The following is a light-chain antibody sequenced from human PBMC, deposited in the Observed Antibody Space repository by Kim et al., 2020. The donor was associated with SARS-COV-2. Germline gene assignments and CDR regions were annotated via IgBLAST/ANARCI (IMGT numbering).Light chain of an antibody. J-gene: IGLJ1*01. CDR3: ASFGGYNNFNV. CDR2: EVN. CDR1: NSDVGGYDY. Sequence: SVTISCTGTNSDVGGYDYVSWYQQHPGKAPRLIIYEVNQRPSGVPDRFSGSKSGNTASLTVSGLQAEDEADYYCASFGGYNNFNVFGTGTKVTVL. V-gene: IGLV2-8*01.